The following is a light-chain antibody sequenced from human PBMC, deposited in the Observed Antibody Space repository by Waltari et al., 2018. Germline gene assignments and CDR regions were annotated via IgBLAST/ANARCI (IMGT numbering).Light chain of an antibody. J-gene: IGKJ2*02. Sequence: EIVLTQSPGTLSLSPGERATLSCRGSQSVSSGFLAWYQQTAGQAPRLLIYGASSRATGIPDRFSGSGSGTDFTLTISRLEPEDFAVYYCQQCGRSSCTFGQGTKLEIK. V-gene: IGKV3-20*01. CDR1: QSVSSGF. CDR3: QQCGRSSCT. CDR2: GAS.